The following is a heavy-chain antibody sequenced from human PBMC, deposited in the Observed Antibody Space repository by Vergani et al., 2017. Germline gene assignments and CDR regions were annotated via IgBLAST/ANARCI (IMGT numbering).Heavy chain of an antibody. V-gene: IGHV3-23*04. CDR3: AKGVTPRGGKLEL. CDR2: ISGSGGST. D-gene: IGHD2-15*01. Sequence: VQLVESGGGVVQPGRSLRLSCAASGFTFSSYAMHWVRQAPGKGLEWVSAISGSGGSTYYADSVKGRFTISRDNSKNTLYLQMNSLRAEDTAVYYCAKGVTPRGGKLELWGQGTLVTVSS. J-gene: IGHJ4*02. CDR1: GFTFSSYA.